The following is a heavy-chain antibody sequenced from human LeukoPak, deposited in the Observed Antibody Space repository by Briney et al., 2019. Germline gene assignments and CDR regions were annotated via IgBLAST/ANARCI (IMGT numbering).Heavy chain of an antibody. CDR3: AREPTLAAAGTGFDY. J-gene: IGHJ4*02. D-gene: IGHD6-13*01. Sequence: PGGSLRLSCAASGFTFSSYSMNWVRQAPGKGLEWVSSISSSSSYIYYADSVKGRFTISRDNSKNTLYLQMNSLRAEDTAVYYCAREPTLAAAGTGFDYWGQGTLVTVSS. V-gene: IGHV3-21*01. CDR1: GFTFSSYS. CDR2: ISSSSSYI.